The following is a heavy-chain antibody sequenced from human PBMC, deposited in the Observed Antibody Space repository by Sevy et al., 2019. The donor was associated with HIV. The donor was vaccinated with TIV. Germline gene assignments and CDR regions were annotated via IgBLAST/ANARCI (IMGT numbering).Heavy chain of an antibody. J-gene: IGHJ4*02. Sequence: SETLSLTCAVSGGSFSGYFWNWIRQSPGKGLEWIGEINHTGSLKYNPSLKSRVTISVDASKSQLSLHLRSVTAADTAAYYCARGRQAYVVVVPSTVPFDYWGRGTLVTVSS. CDR1: GGSFSGYF. V-gene: IGHV4-34*01. CDR2: INHTGSL. CDR3: ARGRQAYVVVVPSTVPFDY. D-gene: IGHD2-2*01.